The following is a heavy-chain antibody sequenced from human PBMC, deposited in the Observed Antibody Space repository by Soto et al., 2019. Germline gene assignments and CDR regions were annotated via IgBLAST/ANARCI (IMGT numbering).Heavy chain of an antibody. Sequence: ASVKVSCKASGYTFTSYGISWVRQAPGQGLEWMGWISAYNGNTNYAQKLQGRVTMTTDTSTSTAYMELRSLRSDDTAVYYCATYSSGWYDQGWRFDYWGQGTLVTVSS. CDR1: GYTFTSYG. D-gene: IGHD6-19*01. CDR2: ISAYNGNT. V-gene: IGHV1-18*01. CDR3: ATYSSGWYDQGWRFDY. J-gene: IGHJ4*02.